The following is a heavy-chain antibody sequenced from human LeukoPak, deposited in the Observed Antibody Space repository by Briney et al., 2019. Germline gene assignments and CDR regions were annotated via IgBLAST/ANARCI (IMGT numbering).Heavy chain of an antibody. J-gene: IGHJ6*03. V-gene: IGHV5-51*01. CDR3: ARQGAAGKYYYYYMDV. D-gene: IGHD6-13*01. CDR2: IYPDDSNT. CDR1: GYNFPIYW. Sequence: GESLKISCQCSGYNFPIYWIGWVRQMPGHGLEWMGIIYPDDSNTIYGPSFQGQVTSSADKSINTAYLEWSSLKASDTAIYYCARQGAAGKYYYYYMDVWGKGTTVTVSS.